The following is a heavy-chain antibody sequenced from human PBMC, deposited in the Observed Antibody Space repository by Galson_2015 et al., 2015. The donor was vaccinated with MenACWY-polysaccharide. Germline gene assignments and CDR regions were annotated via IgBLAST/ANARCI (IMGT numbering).Heavy chain of an antibody. J-gene: IGHJ6*02. Sequence: SVKVSCKASEDTFSRYFIHWVRQAPGQGLEWMGRIAPSVDRRNHAQRFQGRLTFSADTSTTTVHMELRSLRLDDTAVYFCTRRPIEGDPYGLDVWGQGTMVIVSS. D-gene: IGHD2-21*02. CDR1: EDTFSRYF. CDR2: IAPSVDRR. V-gene: IGHV1-69*02. CDR3: TRRPIEGDPYGLDV.